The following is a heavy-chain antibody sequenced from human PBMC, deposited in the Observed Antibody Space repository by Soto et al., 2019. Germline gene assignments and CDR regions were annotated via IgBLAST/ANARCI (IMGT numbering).Heavy chain of an antibody. D-gene: IGHD5-12*01. J-gene: IGHJ3*02. Sequence: QVQLVQSGAQVKKPGASVKVSCKASGYTFDNYARHWVRQAPGRRLEWMGWIHAGNGYTKYSQRFQGRVTITRDTSASTVHMDLSSLRSEDTAVYYCARVQYSGYDFKLAFDIWGQGTMVTVSS. CDR3: ARVQYSGYDFKLAFDI. V-gene: IGHV1-3*01. CDR1: GYTFDNYA. CDR2: IHAGNGYT.